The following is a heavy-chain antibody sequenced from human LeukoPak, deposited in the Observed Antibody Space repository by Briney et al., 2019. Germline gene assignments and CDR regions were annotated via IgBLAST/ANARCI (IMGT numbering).Heavy chain of an antibody. CDR2: ISAYNGNT. CDR1: GVTFSSYA. CDR3: ARGERYQLPDPYNWFDP. J-gene: IGHJ5*02. V-gene: IGHV1-18*01. D-gene: IGHD2-2*01. Sequence: ASVMVSCKASGVTFSSYAISWVRQAPGQGHEWMGWISAYNGNTNYAQKLQGRVTMTTDTSTSTAYMELRSLRSDDTAVYYCARGERYQLPDPYNWFDPWGQGTLVTVSS.